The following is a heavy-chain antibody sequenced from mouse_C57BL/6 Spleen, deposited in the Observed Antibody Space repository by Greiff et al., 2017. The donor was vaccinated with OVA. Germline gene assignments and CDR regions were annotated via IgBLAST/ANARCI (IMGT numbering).Heavy chain of an antibody. Sequence: VQLQQPGAELVRPGTSVKLSCKASGYTFTSYWMHWVKQRPGQGLEWIGVIDPSDSYTNYNQKFKGKATLTVDTSSSTAYMQLSSLTSEDSAVYYCAREGLRHAMDYWGQGTSVTVSS. V-gene: IGHV1-59*01. CDR2: IDPSDSYT. D-gene: IGHD2-2*01. CDR3: AREGLRHAMDY. CDR1: GYTFTSYW. J-gene: IGHJ4*01.